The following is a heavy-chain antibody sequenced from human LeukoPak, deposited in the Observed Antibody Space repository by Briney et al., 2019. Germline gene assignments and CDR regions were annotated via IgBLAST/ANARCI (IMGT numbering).Heavy chain of an antibody. D-gene: IGHD6-19*01. Sequence: GGSLRLSCAASGFTFSSYSMNWVRQAPGKGLEWVSSISSSSSYIYYADSVKGRFTISRDNAKNSLYLQMNSLRAEDTAVYYCARDSGIAVRVDCWGQGTLVTVSS. V-gene: IGHV3-21*01. CDR3: ARDSGIAVRVDC. J-gene: IGHJ4*02. CDR2: ISSSSSYI. CDR1: GFTFSSYS.